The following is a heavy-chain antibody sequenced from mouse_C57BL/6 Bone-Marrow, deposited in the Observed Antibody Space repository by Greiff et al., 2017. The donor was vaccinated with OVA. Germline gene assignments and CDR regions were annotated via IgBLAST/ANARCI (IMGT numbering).Heavy chain of an antibody. CDR1: GYTFTSYW. CDR2: IDPSDGYT. V-gene: IGHV1-50*01. Sequence: QVQLQQPGAELVKPGASVKLSCKASGYTFTSYWIQWVKQRPGQGLEWIGEIDPSDGYTNYNQKFKGKATVTVDTSSSTANMQLSSLTSEDSAVYYCAGWEFAYWGHGTLVTVSA. D-gene: IGHD4-1*01. CDR3: AGWEFAY. J-gene: IGHJ3*01.